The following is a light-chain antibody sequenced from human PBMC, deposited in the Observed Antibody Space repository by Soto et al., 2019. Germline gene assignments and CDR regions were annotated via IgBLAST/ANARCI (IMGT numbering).Light chain of an antibody. CDR2: GAS. CDR3: QQYGTSLFT. Sequence: EIVLTHSPGTLSLSTGERATLSCRASQSLTGSQLAWYQQKPGQAPRLLIYGASRRASGIPDRFRGSGSGTDFTLTISRLEPEDFAVYYCQQYGTSLFTFGPGTKVDIK. CDR1: QSLTGSQ. V-gene: IGKV3-20*01. J-gene: IGKJ3*01.